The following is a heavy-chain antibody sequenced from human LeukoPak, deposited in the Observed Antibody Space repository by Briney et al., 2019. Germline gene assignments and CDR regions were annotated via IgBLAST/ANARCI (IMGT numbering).Heavy chain of an antibody. J-gene: IGHJ4*02. CDR1: GFTFSSYA. D-gene: IGHD3-22*01. CDR3: AKDPGYYYDSSGYFDY. CDR2: ISGSGGST. V-gene: IGHV3-23*01. Sequence: AGGSLRLSCAASGFTFSSYAMSWVRQAPGKGLEWVSAISGSGGSTYYADSVKGRFTISRDNSKNTLYLQMNSLRAEDTAVYYCAKDPGYYYDSSGYFDYWGQGTLVTVSS.